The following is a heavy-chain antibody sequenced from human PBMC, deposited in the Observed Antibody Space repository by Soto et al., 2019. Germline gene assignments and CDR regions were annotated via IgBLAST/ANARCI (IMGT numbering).Heavy chain of an antibody. CDR1: GYTFTSYG. CDR3: ARAYLYSSGWYSNY. D-gene: IGHD6-19*01. CDR2: ISAYNGNT. V-gene: IGHV1-18*01. Sequence: QVQLVQSGAEVKKPGASVKVSCKASGYTFTSYGISWVRQAPGQGLEGMGWISAYNGNTNYAQKLQGRVTMTTDTSPSTAYMELRRLRSDDTAVYYCARAYLYSSGWYSNYWGQGTLVTVSS. J-gene: IGHJ4*02.